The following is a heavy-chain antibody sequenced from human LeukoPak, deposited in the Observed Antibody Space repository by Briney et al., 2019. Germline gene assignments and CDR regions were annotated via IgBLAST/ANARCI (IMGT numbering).Heavy chain of an antibody. V-gene: IGHV3-23*01. J-gene: IGHJ4*02. CDR2: ISGSGGST. D-gene: IGHD3-10*01. CDR1: GFTFSGYA. CDR3: AKVPHGSGSYALFDY. Sequence: PGGSLRLSCAASGFTFSGYAMSWVRQAPGKGLEWVSAISGSGGSTYYADSVKGRFTISRDNSKNTLYLQMNSLRAEDTAVYYCAKVPHGSGSYALFDYWGQGTLVTVSS.